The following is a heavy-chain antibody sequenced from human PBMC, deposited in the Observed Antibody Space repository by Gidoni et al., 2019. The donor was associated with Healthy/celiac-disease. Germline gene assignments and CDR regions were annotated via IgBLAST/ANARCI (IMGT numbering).Heavy chain of an antibody. CDR1: GFTVSSNY. V-gene: IGHV3-53*04. D-gene: IGHD2-15*01. J-gene: IGHJ4*02. Sequence: EVQLVESGGGLVQPGGSLRLSCAASGFTVSSNYMSWVRQAPGKGLEWVSVIYSGGSTYYADSVKGRFTISRHNSKNTLYLQMNSLRAEDTAVYYCARVVSGGYGGDFDYWGQGTLVTVSS. CDR3: ARVVSGGYGGDFDY. CDR2: IYSGGST.